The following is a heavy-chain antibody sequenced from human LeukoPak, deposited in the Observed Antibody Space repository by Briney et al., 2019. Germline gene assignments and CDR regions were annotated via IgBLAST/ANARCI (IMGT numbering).Heavy chain of an antibody. CDR3: AIGGGYGDHSIWVY. J-gene: IGHJ4*02. V-gene: IGHV3-30*07. Sequence: GGSLRLSCTASGFIFSNYAMHWVRQAPGKGPEWVSLISYDDGSNKYYADSVRGRFTISRDSSKNTLYLQMINLRAEDTAVYYCAIGGGYGDHSIWVYWGQGTLVTVSS. D-gene: IGHD4-23*01. CDR2: ISYDDGSNK. CDR1: GFIFSNYA.